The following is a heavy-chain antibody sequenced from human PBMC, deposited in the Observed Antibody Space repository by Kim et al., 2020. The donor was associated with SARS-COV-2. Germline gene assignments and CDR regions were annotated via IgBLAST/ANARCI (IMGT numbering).Heavy chain of an antibody. V-gene: IGHV3-23*01. CDR3: AKGMGMATIMTPFDY. Sequence: GSLRLSCAASGFTFSSYAMSWVRQAPGKGLEWVSAISGSGGSTYYADSVKGRFTISRDNSKNTLYLQMNSLRAEDTAVYYCAKGMGMATIMTPFDYWGQGTLVTVSS. D-gene: IGHD5-12*01. CDR1: GFTFSSYA. CDR2: ISGSGGST. J-gene: IGHJ4*02.